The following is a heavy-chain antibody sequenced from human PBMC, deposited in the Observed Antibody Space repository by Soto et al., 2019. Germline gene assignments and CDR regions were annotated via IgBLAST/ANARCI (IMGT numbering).Heavy chain of an antibody. D-gene: IGHD2-15*01. V-gene: IGHV1-69*13. J-gene: IGHJ4*02. CDR2: IIPIFGTT. Sequence: SVKVSCKASGGTWSSYVISWVLQAPGQGLEWMGGIIPIFGTTTYGEKFQGRVTITADESTSTTYMELSSLKSEDTAVYYCARDPRQDCSGETCYYSWGQGTLVTVSS. CDR3: ARDPRQDCSGETCYYS. CDR1: GGTWSSYV.